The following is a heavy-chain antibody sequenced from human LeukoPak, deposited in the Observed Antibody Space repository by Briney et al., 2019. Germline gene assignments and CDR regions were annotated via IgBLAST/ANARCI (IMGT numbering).Heavy chain of an antibody. CDR2: ISSSSSYI. V-gene: IGHV3-21*01. J-gene: IGHJ4*02. Sequence: GGSLRLSCAASGFTFSSYSMNWVRQAPGKGLEWVSSISSSSSYIYYADSVKGRFTISRDNAKSSLYLQMNSLRAEDTAVYYCARGLGGATNRWYYFDYWGQGTLVTVSS. CDR1: GFTFSSYS. CDR3: ARGLGGATNRWYYFDY. D-gene: IGHD1-26*01.